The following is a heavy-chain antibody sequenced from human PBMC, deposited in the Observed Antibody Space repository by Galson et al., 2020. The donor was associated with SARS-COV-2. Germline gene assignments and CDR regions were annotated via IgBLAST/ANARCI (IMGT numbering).Heavy chain of an antibody. CDR2: IYYSGST. J-gene: IGHJ6*02. Sequence: ETSETLSLTCTVSGGSISSYYWSWIRQPPGKGLEWIGYIYYSGSTNYNPSLKSRVTISVDTSKNQFSLKLSSVTAADTAMYYCARDTQTVDTAAGLRGTYGMDVWGQGTTVTVSS. CDR3: ARDTQTVDTAAGLRGTYGMDV. V-gene: IGHV4-59*01. D-gene: IGHD5-18*01. CDR1: GGSISSYY.